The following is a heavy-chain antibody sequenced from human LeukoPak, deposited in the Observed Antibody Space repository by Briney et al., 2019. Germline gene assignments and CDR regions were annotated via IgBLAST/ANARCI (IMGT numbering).Heavy chain of an antibody. D-gene: IGHD2-15*01. V-gene: IGHV3-23*01. Sequence: GGSLRLSCAASGFTFSNYAMSWVRQAPGKGLEWVSAISSGGGAIYYAESVEGRFTMCRDNCKKTVYVQMNRLRGEEKDGYYCAKYDVVVVAAERWFDPWGQGTLVTVSS. CDR3: AKYDVVVVAAERWFDP. CDR2: ISSGGGAI. CDR1: GFTFSNYA. J-gene: IGHJ5*02.